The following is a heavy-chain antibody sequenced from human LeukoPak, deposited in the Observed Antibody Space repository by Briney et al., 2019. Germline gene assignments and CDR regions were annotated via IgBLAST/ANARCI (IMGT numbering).Heavy chain of an antibody. D-gene: IGHD4-17*01. CDR2: INPNSGGT. CDR3: ARDCRTVTLKKGDAFDI. V-gene: IGHV1-2*02. Sequence: GASVKVSCKASGYTLTGYYMHWVRQAPGQGLEWMGWINPNSGGTSYAQKFQGRVTMTRDTSISTAYMELTSLRSDDTAVYYCARDCRTVTLKKGDAFDIWGQGTMVTVSS. J-gene: IGHJ3*02. CDR1: GYTLTGYY.